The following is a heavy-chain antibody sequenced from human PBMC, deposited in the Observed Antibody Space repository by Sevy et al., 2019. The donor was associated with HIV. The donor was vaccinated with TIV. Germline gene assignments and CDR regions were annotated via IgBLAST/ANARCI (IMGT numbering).Heavy chain of an antibody. D-gene: IGHD6-13*01. J-gene: IGHJ6*02. Sequence: SETLSLTCTVSGGSISSSSYYWGWIRQPPGKGLEWIGSIYYSGSTYYNPSLKSRVTISVDTSKNQFSLKLSSLTAADTAVYYCARRSAGSSWSQYYYYYGMDVWGQGTTVTVSS. CDR2: IYYSGST. V-gene: IGHV4-39*01. CDR1: GGSISSSSYY. CDR3: ARRSAGSSWSQYYYYYGMDV.